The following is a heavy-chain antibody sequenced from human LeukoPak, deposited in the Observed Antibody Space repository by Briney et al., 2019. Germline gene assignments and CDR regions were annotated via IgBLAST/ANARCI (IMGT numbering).Heavy chain of an antibody. J-gene: IGHJ5*02. CDR1: GGSISSYY. CDR3: ARGNGSGMEHWFDP. Sequence: SETLSLTCTVSGGSISSYYWSWIRQPAGKGLEWIGRIYTSGSTNYNPSLKSRVTISVDRSKNQFSLKLSSVTAADTAVYYCARGNGSGMEHWFDPWGQGTLVTVSS. CDR2: IYTSGST. D-gene: IGHD3-10*01. V-gene: IGHV4-4*07.